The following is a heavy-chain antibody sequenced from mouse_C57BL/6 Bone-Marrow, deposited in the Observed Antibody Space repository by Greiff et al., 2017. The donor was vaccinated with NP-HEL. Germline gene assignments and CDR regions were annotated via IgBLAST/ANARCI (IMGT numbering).Heavy chain of an antibody. D-gene: IGHD1-1*01. CDR3: AREDYGSSYKAY. CDR2: IYPGSGST. CDR1: GYTFTSYW. V-gene: IGHV1-55*01. Sequence: QVQLQQPGAELVKPGASVKMSCKASGYTFTSYWITWVMQRPGQGLEWIGDIYPGSGSTNYNEKFKSKATLTVDTSSSTAYMQLSSLTSEDSAVYYCAREDYGSSYKAYWGQGTLVTVSA. J-gene: IGHJ3*01.